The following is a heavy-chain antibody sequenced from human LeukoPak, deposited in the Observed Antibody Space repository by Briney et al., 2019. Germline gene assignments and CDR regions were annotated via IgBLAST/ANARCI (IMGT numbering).Heavy chain of an antibody. CDR2: INAGKGNT. Sequence: GASVKVSCKASGYTFTNYAINWVRQAPGQRLEWMGWINAGKGNTKYSQEFQGRVTITRGTSASTAYMELSSLRSEDMAVYYCARALIVIMAPQRDAFDIWGQGTLVTVSS. D-gene: IGHD2-8*01. V-gene: IGHV1-3*03. CDR3: ARALIVIMAPQRDAFDI. J-gene: IGHJ3*02. CDR1: GYTFTNYA.